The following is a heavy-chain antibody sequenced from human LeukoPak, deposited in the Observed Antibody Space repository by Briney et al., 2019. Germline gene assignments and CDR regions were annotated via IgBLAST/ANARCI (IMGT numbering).Heavy chain of an antibody. CDR2: ISSSSSYI. J-gene: IGHJ4*02. CDR1: GFTFSSYS. V-gene: IGHV3-21*04. CDR3: AKSVIRVPAATYFDY. Sequence: PGGSLRLSCAASGFTFSSYSMNRVRQAPGKGLEWVSSISSSSSYIYYADSVKGRFTISRGNAKNSLYLQMNSLRAEDTALYYCAKSVIRVPAATYFDYWGQGTLVTVSS. D-gene: IGHD2-2*01.